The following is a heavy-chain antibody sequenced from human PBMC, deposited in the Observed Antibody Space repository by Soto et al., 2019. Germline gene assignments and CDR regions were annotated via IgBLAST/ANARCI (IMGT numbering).Heavy chain of an antibody. CDR2: IYHSGST. J-gene: IGHJ5*02. CDR1: SGSISSSNW. CDR3: ARAIDRPTQSWFDP. V-gene: IGHV4-4*02. Sequence: QVQMQESGPGLVKPSGTLSLNCAVSSGSISSSNWWSWVRQPPGKGLEWIGEIYHSGSTNYNPSLKSRVTISVDKSKNQFSRKLSSVTAADTAVYYCARAIDRPTQSWFDPWGQGTLVPVSS.